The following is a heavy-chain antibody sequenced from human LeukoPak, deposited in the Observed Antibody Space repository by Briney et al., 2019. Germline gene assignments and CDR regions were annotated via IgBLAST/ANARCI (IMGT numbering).Heavy chain of an antibody. J-gene: IGHJ4*02. CDR3: ATLQLGTTTNY. CDR1: GLTFSNYS. V-gene: IGHV3-21*01. CDR2: ISSDSNYI. D-gene: IGHD1-7*01. Sequence: GGSLRLSCAASGLTFSNYSMNWVRQAPGKGLEWVSSISSDSNYIYYADSIQGRFTISRDNAENSLYLQMNSLRAEDTAVYYCATLQLGTTTNYWGQGTLVTVSS.